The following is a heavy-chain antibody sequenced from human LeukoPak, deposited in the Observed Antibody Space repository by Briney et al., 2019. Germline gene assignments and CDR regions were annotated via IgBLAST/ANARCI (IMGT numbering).Heavy chain of an antibody. Sequence: SETLSLTCAVYGGSFSGYYWSWIRQPPGKGLEWIGEINHSGSTNYNPSLKSRVTISVDTSKNQFSLKLSSVTAADTAVYYCAREQRIAMVRGVISFDYWGQGTLVTVSS. CDR1: GGSFSGYY. J-gene: IGHJ4*02. V-gene: IGHV4-34*01. D-gene: IGHD3-10*01. CDR3: AREQRIAMVRGVISFDY. CDR2: INHSGST.